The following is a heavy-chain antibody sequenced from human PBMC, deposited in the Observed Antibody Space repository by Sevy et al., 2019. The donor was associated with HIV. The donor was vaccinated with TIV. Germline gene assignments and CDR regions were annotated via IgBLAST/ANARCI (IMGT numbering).Heavy chain of an antibody. V-gene: IGHV1-46*01. CDR2: INPNGGST. CDR3: ARSGYCSTARCDYSYHHTDV. CDR1: GYTLTSYY. D-gene: IGHD2-2*03. J-gene: IGHJ6*03. Sequence: ASVKVSCKASGYTLTSYYIQWMRQAPGQGLEWMGMINPNGGSTSYAQKFQGRVTMTRETSTATVYMELSSLRSEDTAVYYCARSGYCSTARCDYSYHHTDVWGKGTTVTVSS.